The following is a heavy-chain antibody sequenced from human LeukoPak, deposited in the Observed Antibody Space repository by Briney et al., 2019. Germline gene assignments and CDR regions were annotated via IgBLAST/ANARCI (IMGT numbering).Heavy chain of an antibody. Sequence: PGGSLRLSCAASGFTFSSYGMHWVRQAPGKGLEWVAVIWYDGSNKYYADSVNGRFTISRDNSKNTLYLQMNSLRAEDTAVYYCAPQCPSANSVIRFLEWFPNDAFYIWGQGTMVTVSS. V-gene: IGHV3-33*01. CDR2: IWYDGSNK. J-gene: IGHJ3*02. CDR3: APQCPSANSVIRFLEWFPNDAFYI. CDR1: GFTFSSYG. D-gene: IGHD3-3*01.